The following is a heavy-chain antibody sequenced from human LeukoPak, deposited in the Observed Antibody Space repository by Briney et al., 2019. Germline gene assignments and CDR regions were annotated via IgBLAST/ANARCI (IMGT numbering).Heavy chain of an antibody. J-gene: IGHJ4*02. CDR3: AKAPGSGWYGDYFDY. Sequence: QAGGSLRVSCAASGFTFSSYAMSWVRQAPGKGLEWASTISGSGGSTYYADSVKGRFTISRDNSKNTLYLQMNSLRAEDTAVYYCAKAPGSGWYGDYFDYWGQGTLVTVSS. V-gene: IGHV3-23*01. CDR2: ISGSGGST. CDR1: GFTFSSYA. D-gene: IGHD6-19*01.